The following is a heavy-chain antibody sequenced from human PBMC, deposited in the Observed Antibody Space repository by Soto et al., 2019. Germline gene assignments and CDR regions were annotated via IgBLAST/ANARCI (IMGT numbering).Heavy chain of an antibody. Sequence: QVQVVQSGAEVKKPESSVKVSCKPSGGTFNTYTVNWVRLAPGHGLEWMGRFIPILDMANYAQKFQDRVTVTAERSPFTVYMELNSLTSDDTAVYYCAITYCRDNSCPRDFDFWGPGTRVTVSS. CDR1: GGTFNTYT. CDR2: FIPILDMA. CDR3: AITYCRDNSCPRDFDF. V-gene: IGHV1-69*02. D-gene: IGHD2-21*01. J-gene: IGHJ4*02.